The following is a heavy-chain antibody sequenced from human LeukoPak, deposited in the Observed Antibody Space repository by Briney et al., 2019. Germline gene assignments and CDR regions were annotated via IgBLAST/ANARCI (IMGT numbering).Heavy chain of an antibody. CDR3: TSGTHEDAFDI. CDR2: ISYDGSRE. CDR1: GFTFSSYA. Sequence: GMSLRLSCTASGFTFSSYAMHWVRQAPGKGLEWLTVISYDGSREYHADSVKGRFTISRDNAKNSLCLQMNSLKTEDTAVYYCTSGTHEDAFDIWGQGTMVTVPS. V-gene: IGHV3-30*04. J-gene: IGHJ3*02. D-gene: IGHD6-13*01.